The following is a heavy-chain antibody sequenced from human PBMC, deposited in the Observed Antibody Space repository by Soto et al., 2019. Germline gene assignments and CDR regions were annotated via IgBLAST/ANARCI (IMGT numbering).Heavy chain of an antibody. CDR1: GGTFSSYA. J-gene: IGHJ4*02. V-gene: IGHV1-69*13. CDR2: IIPIFGTA. Sequence: ASVKVSCKASGGTFSSYAISWVRQAPGQGLEWMGGIIPIFGTANYAQKFQGRVTITADESTSTAYMELSSLRSEDTAVYYCARYYYDSSGYLSDFDYWGQGTLVTVS. CDR3: ARYYYDSSGYLSDFDY. D-gene: IGHD3-22*01.